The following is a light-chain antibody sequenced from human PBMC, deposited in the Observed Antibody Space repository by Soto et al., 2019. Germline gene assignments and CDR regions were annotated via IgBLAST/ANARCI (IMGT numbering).Light chain of an antibody. J-gene: IGKJ2*01. V-gene: IGKV3-15*01. Sequence: EIVMTQSPATLSVSPGERATLSCRASQSVSSNLAWYQQKPGQAPRLLIYGASTRATGIPARFSGSGSETEFTLPISSLQSEDFAVYYCQQYNNWPPSYTFGQGTKLEIK. CDR1: QSVSSN. CDR3: QQYNNWPPSYT. CDR2: GAS.